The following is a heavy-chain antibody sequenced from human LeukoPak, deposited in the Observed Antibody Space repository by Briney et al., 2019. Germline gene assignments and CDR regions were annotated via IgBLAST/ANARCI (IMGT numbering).Heavy chain of an antibody. CDR2: ISYDGSNK. J-gene: IGHJ4*02. CDR1: GFTFSSYG. Sequence: GGSLRLSCAASGFTFSSYGMHWVRQAPGKGLEWEAVISYDGSNKYYADSVKGRFTISRDNSKNTLYLQMNSLRAEDTAVYYCAKGVVTDYSYWGQGTLVTVSS. D-gene: IGHD3-22*01. V-gene: IGHV3-30*18. CDR3: AKGVVTDYSY.